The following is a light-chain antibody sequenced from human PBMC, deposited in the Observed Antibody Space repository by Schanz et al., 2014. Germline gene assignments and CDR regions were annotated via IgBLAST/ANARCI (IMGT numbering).Light chain of an antibody. CDR3: HQYHDWPPWT. CDR2: GAS. Sequence: IVLTQSPGTLSLSPGERAILSCRASQGVSGNYLAWYQEKPGQAPSLLIYGASSRATGIPARFSGSGSGTEFTLTISSLQPEDFAVYYCHQYHDWPPWTFGQGTKVEI. V-gene: IGKV3-15*01. J-gene: IGKJ1*01. CDR1: QGVSGN.